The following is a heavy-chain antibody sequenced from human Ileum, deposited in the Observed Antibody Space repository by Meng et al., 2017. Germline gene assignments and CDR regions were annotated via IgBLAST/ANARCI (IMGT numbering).Heavy chain of an antibody. J-gene: IGHJ4*02. V-gene: IGHV3-7*01. CDR1: GLTFSNYW. Sequence: GGSLRLSCAGSGLTFSNYWMSWVRQAPGKGLEWVAHINPDGGDKFYVDSVRGRYTISKDNVKNSLYLQMNSLRAEDTAVYYCATSTHSSAPDWGQGTLVTVPQ. D-gene: IGHD6-19*01. CDR2: INPDGGDK. CDR3: ATSTHSSAPD.